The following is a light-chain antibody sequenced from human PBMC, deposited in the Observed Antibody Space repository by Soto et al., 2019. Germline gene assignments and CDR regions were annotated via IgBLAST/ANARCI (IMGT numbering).Light chain of an antibody. V-gene: IGLV2-14*03. J-gene: IGLJ7*01. CDR3: GSYSTTTYLGV. CDR1: SGDIGSSNY. Sequence: QSALTQPASVSGSLGQSITISCTGSSGDIGSSNYVSWYQHHPGKAPKLIIYDVTDRLPGASDRFAGSKSGNTASLTISALQPHDESLYYCGSYSTTTYLGVFGGGTQLTVL. CDR2: DVT.